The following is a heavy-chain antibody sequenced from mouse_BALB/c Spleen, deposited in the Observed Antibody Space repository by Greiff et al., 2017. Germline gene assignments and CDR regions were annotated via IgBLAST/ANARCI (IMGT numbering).Heavy chain of an antibody. CDR1: GYSSTGYY. CDR3: ARGAYYGSSYDAMDY. Sequence: LVKTGASVKISCKASGYSSTGYYMHWVKQSHGKSLEWIGYISCYNGATSYNQKFKGKATFTVDTSSSTAYMQFNSLTSEDSAVYYCARGAYYGSSYDAMDYWGQGTSVTVSS. J-gene: IGHJ4*01. CDR2: ISCYNGAT. V-gene: IGHV1S34*01. D-gene: IGHD1-1*01.